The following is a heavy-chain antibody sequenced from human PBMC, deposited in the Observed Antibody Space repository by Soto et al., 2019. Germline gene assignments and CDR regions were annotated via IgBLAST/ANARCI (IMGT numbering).Heavy chain of an antibody. D-gene: IGHD6-13*01. V-gene: IGHV4-34*01. CDR1: GGSFSGYY. CDR2: INHSGST. J-gene: IGHJ5*02. CDR3: ASTRPGGTSRGSSSWLPNWFDP. Sequence: SETLSLTCAVYGGSFSGYYWSWIRQPPGKGLEWIGEINHSGSTNYNPSLKSRVTISVDTSKNQFSLKLSSVTAADTAVYYCASTRPGGTSRGSSSWLPNWFDPWGQGTLVTVSS.